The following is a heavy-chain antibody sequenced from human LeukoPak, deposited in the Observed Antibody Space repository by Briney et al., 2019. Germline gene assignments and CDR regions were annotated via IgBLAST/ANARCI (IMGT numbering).Heavy chain of an antibody. CDR1: GDSTSSSEYY. D-gene: IGHD6-13*01. Sequence: SETLSLTCTVSGDSTSSSEYYWVWLRKPPGKGLEWIGTIYYNGITYHHPSLSSRITISVDTSRNQFSLTLRSVTATDTAVYYCASSSSWYRFDYWGQGALVTVSS. CDR3: ASSSSWYRFDY. CDR2: IYYNGIT. V-gene: IGHV4-39*01. J-gene: IGHJ4*02.